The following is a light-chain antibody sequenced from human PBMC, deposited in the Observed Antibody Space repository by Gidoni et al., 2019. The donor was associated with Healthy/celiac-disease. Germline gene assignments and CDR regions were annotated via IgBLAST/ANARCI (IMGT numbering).Light chain of an antibody. V-gene: IGKV1-39*01. Sequence: DIQMTHSPSSLSASVGDRVTITCRASQSISSYLNWYQQKPGKDPKLLIYAASSLQSGVPSRFSGSGSGTDVTLTISSLQPEDFATYYWQQSYSTMWTFGQGTKVEIK. CDR3: QQSYSTMWT. J-gene: IGKJ1*01. CDR2: AAS. CDR1: QSISSY.